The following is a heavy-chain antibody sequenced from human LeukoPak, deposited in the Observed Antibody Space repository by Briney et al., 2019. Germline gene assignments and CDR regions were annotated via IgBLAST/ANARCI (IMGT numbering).Heavy chain of an antibody. V-gene: IGHV4-31*03. CDR2: IYYSGST. CDR1: GASISSGGYY. CDR3: ARDLSGVISY. D-gene: IGHD3-10*01. Sequence: PSETLSLTCTVSGASISSGGYYWSWIRQHPGKGLEWLGYIYYSGSTYYNPSLKSRVIISLDTSKNQFSLKLSSVTAADTAVYYCARDLSGVISYWGQGTLVTVSS. J-gene: IGHJ4*02.